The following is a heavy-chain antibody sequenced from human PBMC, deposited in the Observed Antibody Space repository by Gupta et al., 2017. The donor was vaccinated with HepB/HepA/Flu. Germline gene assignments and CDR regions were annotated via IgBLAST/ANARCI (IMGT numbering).Heavy chain of an antibody. CDR2: ITGTGGTT. Sequence: EVQLLVSGGGLVQPGGSLRLSCAASGFTFSSYSMTWVRQAPGKGLEWVSTITGTGGTTFYADSVKGRFTISRDNAKNTLFLQITSLRAEDTGIYYCAKDRDKGGTYFSFDFWGHGTLVTGSS. V-gene: IGHV3-23*01. CDR3: AKDRDKGGTYFSFDF. D-gene: IGHD1-26*01. J-gene: IGHJ4*01. CDR1: GFTFSSYS.